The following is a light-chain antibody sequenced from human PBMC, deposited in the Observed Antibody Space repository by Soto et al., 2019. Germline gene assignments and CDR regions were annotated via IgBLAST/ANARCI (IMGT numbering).Light chain of an antibody. V-gene: IGKV3-11*01. J-gene: IGKJ5*01. Sequence: EIVLTQSPATLPLSPGERATLSCRASRSVSSYLAWYQQKPDQAPRLLIYDASNRATGIPARFSGSGSGTDFTLTSSSLEPEDFAVYYCQQRGNWPLTFGQGTRLVI. CDR3: QQRGNWPLT. CDR2: DAS. CDR1: RSVSSY.